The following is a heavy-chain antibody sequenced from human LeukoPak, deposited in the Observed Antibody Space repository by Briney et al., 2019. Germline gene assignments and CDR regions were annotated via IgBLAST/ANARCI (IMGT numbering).Heavy chain of an antibody. J-gene: IGHJ4*02. CDR2: INPSGGST. V-gene: IGHV1-46*01. CDR1: GYTFTSYY. Sequence: ASVKVPCKASGYTFTSYYMYWVRQAPGQGLEWMGIINPSGGSTSYAQKFQGRVTMTRDTSTSTVYMELSSLRSEDTAVYYCARDKCSGGSCYPIDYWGQGTLVTVSS. CDR3: ARDKCSGGSCYPIDY. D-gene: IGHD2-15*01.